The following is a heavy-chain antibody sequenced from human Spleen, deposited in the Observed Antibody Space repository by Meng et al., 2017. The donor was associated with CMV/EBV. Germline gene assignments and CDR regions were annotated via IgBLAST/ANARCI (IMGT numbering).Heavy chain of an antibody. V-gene: IGHV3-30-3*01. J-gene: IGHJ3*02. CDR3: ATSRFHGDITDAVNI. CDR2: ISYDGSYK. CDR1: GFTLNSYT. Sequence: GRSLRLSCAASGFTLNSYTVHWVRQAPGKGLEWMAVISYDGSYKYYGDSVKGRFTVSRDNSKRSVYLQMNSLRPEDTAVYYCATSRFHGDITDAVNIWGQGTLVTVSS. D-gene: IGHD4-17*01.